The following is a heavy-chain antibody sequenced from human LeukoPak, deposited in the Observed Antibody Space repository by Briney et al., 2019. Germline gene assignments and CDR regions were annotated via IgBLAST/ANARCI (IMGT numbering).Heavy chain of an antibody. J-gene: IGHJ3*02. Sequence: PGGSLRLSCAASGFTFSSYAMSWVRQAPGKGLEWVSAISGSGGSTYYADSVKGRFTISRDNSKNTLYLQMNSLRAEDTAVYYCASSGRDYYDSSGYPLGAFDIWGQGTMVTVSS. CDR2: ISGSGGST. CDR3: ASSGRDYYDSSGYPLGAFDI. V-gene: IGHV3-23*01. D-gene: IGHD3-22*01. CDR1: GFTFSSYA.